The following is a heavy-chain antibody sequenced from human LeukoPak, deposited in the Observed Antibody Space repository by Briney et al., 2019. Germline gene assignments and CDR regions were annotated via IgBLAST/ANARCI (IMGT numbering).Heavy chain of an antibody. Sequence: SETLSLTCTVSGGSISGYFWTWIRQPAGKGLEWIGRIYSSGSNNYNPSLKSRVTMSLETSKNHFSLNLTSVTAADTAVYYCAREPTSGREPTSGRPPDYWGQGTLVTVSS. V-gene: IGHV4-4*07. D-gene: IGHD5-12*01. J-gene: IGHJ4*02. CDR1: GGSISGYF. CDR3: AREPTSGREPTSGRPPDY. CDR2: IYSSGSN.